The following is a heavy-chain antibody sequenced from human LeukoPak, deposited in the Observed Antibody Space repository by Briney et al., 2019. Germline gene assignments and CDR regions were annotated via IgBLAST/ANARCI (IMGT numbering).Heavy chain of an antibody. J-gene: IGHJ4*02. D-gene: IGHD5-12*01. CDR2: IIPILGIA. V-gene: IGHV1-69*04. Sequence: SVKVSCKASGGTFSSYAISWVRQAPGQGLEWMGRIIPILGIANYAQKFQGRVTITADKSTSTAYMELSSLRSEDTAVYYCARGANIVATPSVYFDYWGQGTLVTVSS. CDR1: GGTFSSYA. CDR3: ARGANIVATPSVYFDY.